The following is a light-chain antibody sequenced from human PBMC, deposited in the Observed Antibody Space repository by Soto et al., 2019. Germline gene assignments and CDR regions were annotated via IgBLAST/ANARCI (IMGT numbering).Light chain of an antibody. CDR3: QQYGSSLIT. V-gene: IGKV3-20*01. Sequence: IVLTHSPGTLCLSPGEKATLSVRASQSVSSSYLAWYQQKPGQAPRLLIYGASSRATGIPDRFSGSGSGTDFTLTISRLEPEDFAVYYCQQYGSSLITFGQGTRLEIK. J-gene: IGKJ5*01. CDR1: QSVSSSY. CDR2: GAS.